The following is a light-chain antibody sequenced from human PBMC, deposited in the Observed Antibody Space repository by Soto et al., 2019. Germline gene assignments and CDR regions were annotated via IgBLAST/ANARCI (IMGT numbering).Light chain of an antibody. CDR3: QQRSNWPLT. CDR1: QSVSTF. Sequence: EIVLTQSPATLSLSPRERATLSCRAGQSVSTFLAWYQQKPGQAPRLLIYDASKRATGIPIRFSGSGSGTDFTLTISSLEPEDFAVYYCQQRSNWPLTFGGGTKVEIK. J-gene: IGKJ4*01. V-gene: IGKV3-11*01. CDR2: DAS.